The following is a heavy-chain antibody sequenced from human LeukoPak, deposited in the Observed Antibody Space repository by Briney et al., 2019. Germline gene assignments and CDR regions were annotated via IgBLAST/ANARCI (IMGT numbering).Heavy chain of an antibody. CDR2: INSKSGGT. CDR1: GYTFTDYY. D-gene: IGHD2-15*01. J-gene: IGHJ5*02. CDR3: ARSRSGGENWFDP. V-gene: IGHV1-2*06. Sequence: ASVKVSCKASGYTFTDYYMHWVRQAPGQGLEWMGRINSKSGGTTYAQNFQGRVTMTRDTPISTAYMELSRLRSDDTAVYYCARSRSGGENWFDPWGQGTLVTVSS.